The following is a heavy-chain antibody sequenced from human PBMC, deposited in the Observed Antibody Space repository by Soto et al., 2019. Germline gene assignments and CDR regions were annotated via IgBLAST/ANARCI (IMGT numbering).Heavy chain of an antibody. CDR3: ARAEGGCSSTSCHSYGMDV. Sequence: GGSLRLSCAASGFTFSSYTMNWVRQAPGKGLEWASSISSTSSYIYYADSLKGRFTISRDNAKNSLYLQMSSLRAEDTAVYYCARAEGGCSSTSCHSYGMDVWGQGTTVTSP. CDR2: ISSTSSYI. V-gene: IGHV3-21*01. CDR1: GFTFSSYT. D-gene: IGHD2-2*01. J-gene: IGHJ6*02.